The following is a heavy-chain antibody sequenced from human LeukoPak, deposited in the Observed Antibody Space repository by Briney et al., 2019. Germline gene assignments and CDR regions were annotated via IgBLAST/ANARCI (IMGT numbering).Heavy chain of an antibody. CDR1: GYTFNRFW. Sequence: GESLKISCKGSGYTFNRFWIAWVRQMPGKGLEWMGIIYPGDSDIRYSPSFQGQVTISADESTTTAYLQWSSLKTSDTAVYYCARHRTSGWSRAFDYWGQGTLVTVSS. J-gene: IGHJ4*02. D-gene: IGHD6-19*01. CDR2: IYPGDSDI. CDR3: ARHRTSGWSRAFDY. V-gene: IGHV5-51*01.